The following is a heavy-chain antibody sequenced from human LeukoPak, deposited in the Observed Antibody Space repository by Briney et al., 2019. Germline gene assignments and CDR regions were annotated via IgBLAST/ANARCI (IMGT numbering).Heavy chain of an antibody. CDR2: ISGDGGST. D-gene: IGHD3-10*01. CDR3: AKFTVVRGVINAFDI. J-gene: IGHJ3*02. CDR1: GFTFDDYA. V-gene: IGHV3-43*02. Sequence: GGSLRLSCAGSGFTFDDYAMHWVRQAPGKGLEWVSVISGDGGSTYYAHSVKGRFTISRDNSKNSLYLQMNSLRTEDTALYYCAKFTVVRGVINAFDIWGQGTMVTVSS.